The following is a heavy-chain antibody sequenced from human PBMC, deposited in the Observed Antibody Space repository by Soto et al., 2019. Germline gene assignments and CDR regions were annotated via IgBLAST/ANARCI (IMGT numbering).Heavy chain of an antibody. CDR1: GGTFSSYA. CDR3: ARGVYDYVWGSYRLDAFDI. CDR2: INPIIGTA. Sequence: QVQLVQSGAEVKKPGSSVKFSCKASGGTFSSYAISWVRQAPGQGLEWMGGINPIIGTANYAKKFQGRVTITADESTSTAYMELSSLRSEDTAVYYCARGVYDYVWGSYRLDAFDIWGQGTMVTVSS. V-gene: IGHV1-69*01. J-gene: IGHJ3*02. D-gene: IGHD3-16*02.